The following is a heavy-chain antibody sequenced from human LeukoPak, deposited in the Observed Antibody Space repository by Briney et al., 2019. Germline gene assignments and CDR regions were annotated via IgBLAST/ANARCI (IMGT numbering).Heavy chain of an antibody. V-gene: IGHV4-31*11. D-gene: IGHD3-10*01. J-gene: IGHJ4*02. Sequence: SSETLSLTCAVSGGSISSGGYYWSWIRQHPGKGLEWIGYIYYSGSTYYNPSLKSRVTISVDTSKNQFSLKLSSVTAADTAVHYCARGYYGSGSLDYWGQGTLVTVSS. CDR2: IYYSGST. CDR1: GGSISSGGYY. CDR3: ARGYYGSGSLDY.